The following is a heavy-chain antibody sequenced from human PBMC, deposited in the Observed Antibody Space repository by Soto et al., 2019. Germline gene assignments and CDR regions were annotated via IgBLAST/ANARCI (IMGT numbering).Heavy chain of an antibody. V-gene: IGHV4-31*03. Sequence: QVQLQESGPGLVKPSQTLSLTCTVSGGSISSGGYYWSWIRQPPGKGLEWIGYIYYSGSTYYNQSLKSRVTISVDTSKNQFSLKLSSVPAADTAVYYCAASCVGCGGFNYYGMDVWGQGTTVTVSS. D-gene: IGHD2-21*01. CDR1: GGSISSGGYY. CDR2: IYYSGST. J-gene: IGHJ6*02. CDR3: AASCVGCGGFNYYGMDV.